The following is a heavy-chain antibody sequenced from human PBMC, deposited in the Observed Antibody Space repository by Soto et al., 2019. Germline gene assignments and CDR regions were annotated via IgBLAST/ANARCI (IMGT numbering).Heavy chain of an antibody. D-gene: IGHD3-16*01. V-gene: IGHV3-23*01. J-gene: IGHJ4*02. Sequence: EVQLLESGGGLVQPGGSLRLSCAASGFTFSSYAMSWVRQAPGKGLAWVSGISVSGGSTYYADSVKGRFNISRDNSKNTLYLQMNRLRAEDTAVYSCASNTRYDPPEYWGQGTLVTVSS. CDR3: ASNTRYDPPEY. CDR2: ISVSGGST. CDR1: GFTFSSYA.